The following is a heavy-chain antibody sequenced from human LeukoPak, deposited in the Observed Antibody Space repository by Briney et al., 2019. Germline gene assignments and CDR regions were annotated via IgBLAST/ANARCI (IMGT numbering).Heavy chain of an antibody. CDR3: ARESGSYLWRSWLNP. D-gene: IGHD3-16*01. CDR2: IYNSGNT. V-gene: IGHV4-59*13. J-gene: IGHJ5*02. Sequence: SETLSLTCTVSGGSINSYYWTWIRQPPGKGLEWIGNIYNSGNTNYNPSLKSRVTISVDTSKNQFSLKLNSVTAADTAVYCCARESGSYLWRSWLNPWGQGTLVTVSS. CDR1: GGSINSYY.